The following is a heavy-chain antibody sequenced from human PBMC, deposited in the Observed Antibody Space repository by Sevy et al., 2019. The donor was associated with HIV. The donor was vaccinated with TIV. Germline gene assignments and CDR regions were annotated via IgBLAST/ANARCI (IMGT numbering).Heavy chain of an antibody. D-gene: IGHD2-15*01. CDR1: GFTFDDYA. J-gene: IGHJ3*02. CDR3: AKVNRGPYCSGGSCYSNDAFDI. V-gene: IGHV3-9*01. Sequence: GGSLRLSCAASGFTFDDYAMHWVRQAPGKGLEWVSDISWNSGSIGYADSVKGRFTISRDNAKNSLYLQMNSLRAEDTALYYCAKVNRGPYCSGGSCYSNDAFDIWGQGTMVTVSS. CDR2: ISWNSGSI.